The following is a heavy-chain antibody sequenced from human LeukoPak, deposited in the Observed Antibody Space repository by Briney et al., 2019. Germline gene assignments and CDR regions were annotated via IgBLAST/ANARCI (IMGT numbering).Heavy chain of an antibody. Sequence: PSETLSLTCAVYGGSFSGYYWSWIRQPPGKGLEWIGEINHSGSTNYNPSLKSRVTISVDTSKNQFSLKLSSVTAADTAVYYCARATNGGYYYGSGSYQYYFDYWGQGTLVTVSS. CDR1: GGSFSGYY. CDR3: ARATNGGYYYGSGSYQYYFDY. J-gene: IGHJ4*02. V-gene: IGHV4-34*01. D-gene: IGHD3-10*01. CDR2: INHSGST.